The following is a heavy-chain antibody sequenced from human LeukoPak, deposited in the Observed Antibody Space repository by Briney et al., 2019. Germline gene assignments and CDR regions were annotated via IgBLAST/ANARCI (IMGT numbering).Heavy chain of an antibody. V-gene: IGHV3-21*01. CDR1: GFTFSSYS. CDR2: ISSSSSYI. CDR3: ARGPHGYSSGWYFKERSSLTYFQH. Sequence: PGGSLRLSCAASGFTFSSYSMNWVRQAPGKGLEWVSSISSSSSYIYYADSVKGRFTISRDNAKNSLYLQMNSLRAEDTAVYYCARGPHGYSSGWYFKERSSLTYFQHWGQGTLVTVSS. D-gene: IGHD6-19*01. J-gene: IGHJ1*01.